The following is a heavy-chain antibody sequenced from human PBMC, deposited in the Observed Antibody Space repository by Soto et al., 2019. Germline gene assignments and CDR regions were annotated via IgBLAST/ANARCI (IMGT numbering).Heavy chain of an antibody. CDR2: IHYSGST. CDR1: GGSISSGDYY. D-gene: IGHD3-22*01. CDR3: AGSGYYQSLDP. J-gene: IGHJ5*02. V-gene: IGHV4-30-4*01. Sequence: SETLSLTCTVSGGSISSGDYYWSWIRQPPGKGLEWIGYIHYSGSTYHNPSLKSRVTISVDRSKNQFSLKLSSVTAADTAVYYCAGSGYYQSLDPWGPGTLVTVSS.